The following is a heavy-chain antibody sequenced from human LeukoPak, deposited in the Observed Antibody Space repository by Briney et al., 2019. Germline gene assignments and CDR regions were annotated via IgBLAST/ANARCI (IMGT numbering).Heavy chain of an antibody. Sequence: SQTLSLTCTVSGGSISSGGYYWSWIRQHPGKGLEWIGYIYYSGSTYYNPSLKSRVTISVDTSKNQFSLKLSFVTAADTAVYYCARGRYSSSFWFDPWDQGTLVTVSS. J-gene: IGHJ5*02. CDR1: GGSISSGGYY. CDR3: ARGRYSSSFWFDP. CDR2: IYYSGST. D-gene: IGHD6-6*01. V-gene: IGHV4-31*03.